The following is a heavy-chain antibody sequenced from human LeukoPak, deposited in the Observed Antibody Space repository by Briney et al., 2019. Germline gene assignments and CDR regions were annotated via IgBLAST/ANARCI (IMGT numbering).Heavy chain of an antibody. Sequence: GGSLRLSCAASGFTFSNYAMSWVRQAPGKGLVWVSRINPDGSYTSYADSVQGRFTISRDNAKNTLYLQMNSLRAEDTAAYYCARDMTGPVDYWGQGTLVTVSS. V-gene: IGHV3-74*01. CDR1: GFTFSNYA. J-gene: IGHJ4*02. CDR2: INPDGSYT. D-gene: IGHD3-9*01. CDR3: ARDMTGPVDY.